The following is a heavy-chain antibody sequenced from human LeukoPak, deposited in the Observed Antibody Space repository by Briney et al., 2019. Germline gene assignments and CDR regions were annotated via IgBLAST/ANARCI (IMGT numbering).Heavy chain of an antibody. CDR2: IYYSGST. V-gene: IGHV4-30-4*01. Sequence: SQTLSLTCTVSGGSISSGDYYWSWIRQPPGKGLEWIGYIYYSGSTYYNPSLKSRVTISVDTSKNQFSLKLSSVTAADTAVYYCARADSDYDYVWGSYQGAFDIWGQGTMVTVSS. CDR1: GGSISSGDYY. CDR3: ARADSDYDYVWGSYQGAFDI. J-gene: IGHJ3*02. D-gene: IGHD3-16*02.